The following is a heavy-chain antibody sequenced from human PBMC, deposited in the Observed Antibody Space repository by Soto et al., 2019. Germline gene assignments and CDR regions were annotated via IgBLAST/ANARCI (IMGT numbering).Heavy chain of an antibody. V-gene: IGHV4-30-2*01. CDR1: GCSINSVGYS. D-gene: IGHD3-3*01. J-gene: IGHJ4*02. CDR3: ARGSPLRFLERFPAAPFDS. Sequence: SETLSLTCVVSGCSINSVGYSWNWIRQPPGKGLECIGYFYHSGSTYYNPSLKSRVTISVDMSKNQFSLKLTSVTAADAAVYYCARGSPLRFLERFPAAPFDSWGQGTLVTVS. CDR2: FYHSGST.